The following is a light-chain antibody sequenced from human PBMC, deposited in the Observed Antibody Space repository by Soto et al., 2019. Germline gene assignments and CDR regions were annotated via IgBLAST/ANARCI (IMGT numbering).Light chain of an antibody. CDR3: LQDYNYPRT. J-gene: IGKJ2*01. CDR1: QDIRNE. CDR2: GAS. Sequence: AIQMTQSPSSLSASVGDRVTITCQASQDIRNELGWYQQKSGTAPKLLIYGASNLQSGVPSRFSGSGSGTDFTLTISSLQPEDFATYYCLQDYNYPRTFGQGTNLEI. V-gene: IGKV1-6*01.